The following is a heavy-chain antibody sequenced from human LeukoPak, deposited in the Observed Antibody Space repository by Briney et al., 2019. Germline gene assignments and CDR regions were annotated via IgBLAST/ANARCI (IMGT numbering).Heavy chain of an antibody. V-gene: IGHV1-2*04. D-gene: IGHD3-10*01. CDR2: INPNSGGT. CDR1: GYTFTGYY. CDR3: ATDSGSGMGYAFDI. J-gene: IGHJ3*02. Sequence: ASVKVSCKASGYTFTGYYMHWVRQAPGQGLEWMGWINPNSGGTNYAQKFQGWVTMTRDTSISTAYMELSRLRSDDTAVYYCATDSGSGMGYAFDIWGQGTMVTVSS.